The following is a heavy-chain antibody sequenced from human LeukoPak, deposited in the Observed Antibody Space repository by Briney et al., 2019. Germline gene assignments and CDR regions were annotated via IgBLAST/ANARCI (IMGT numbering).Heavy chain of an antibody. V-gene: IGHV1-18*01. J-gene: IGHJ5*02. Sequence: GASVKVSCKASGYTFTSYGISWVRQAPGQGLEWMGWISAYNGNTNYAQKLQGRVTMTTDTSTSTAYMELRSLRFDDTAVYYCARDLPLIRHNWFDPWGQGTLVTVSS. CDR3: ARDLPLIRHNWFDP. CDR2: ISAYNGNT. CDR1: GYTFTSYG.